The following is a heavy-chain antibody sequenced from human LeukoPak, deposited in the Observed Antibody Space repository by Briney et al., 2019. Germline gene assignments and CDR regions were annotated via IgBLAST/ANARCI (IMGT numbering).Heavy chain of an antibody. CDR1: GFTVSSNY. J-gene: IGHJ4*02. V-gene: IGHV3-53*01. D-gene: IGHD6-19*01. Sequence: GGSLRLSCAASGFTVSSNYMSWVRQAPGKGLEWVSVIYSGGSTYYADSVKGRFTISRDNSKNTLYLQMNSLRAEDTAVYYCARVAVAGPVEFDYWGQGTLVTVSS. CDR3: ARVAVAGPVEFDY. CDR2: IYSGGST.